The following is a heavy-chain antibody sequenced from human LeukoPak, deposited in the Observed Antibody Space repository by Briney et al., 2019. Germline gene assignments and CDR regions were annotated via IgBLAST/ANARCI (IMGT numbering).Heavy chain of an antibody. CDR2: IYYSGST. CDR1: GGSISSGGYY. V-gene: IGHV4-31*03. CDR3: ARDSNLGLPWFDP. Sequence: PSQTLSLTCTASGGSISSGGYYWSWIRQHPGKGLEWIGYIYYSGSTYYNPSLKSRVTISVDTSKNQFSLKLSSVTAADTAVYYCARDSNLGLPWFDPWGQGTLVTVSS. D-gene: IGHD2-21*01. J-gene: IGHJ5*02.